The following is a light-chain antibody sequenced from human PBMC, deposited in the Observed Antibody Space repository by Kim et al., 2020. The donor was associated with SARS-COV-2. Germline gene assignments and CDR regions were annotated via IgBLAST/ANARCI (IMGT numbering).Light chain of an antibody. CDR2: STT. CDR3: LLYYGGAQV. V-gene: IGLV7-43*01. J-gene: IGLJ3*02. CDR1: TGAVTRAYY. Sequence: PGGTVTLTCASSTGAVTRAYYPNWFQQKPGQAPRALIYSTTYTHSWTPARFSGSLLGGKAALTLSGVQPEDEAEYYCLLYYGGAQVFGGGTKLTVL.